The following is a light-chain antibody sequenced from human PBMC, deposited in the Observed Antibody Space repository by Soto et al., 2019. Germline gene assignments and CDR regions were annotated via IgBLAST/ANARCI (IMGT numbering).Light chain of an antibody. J-gene: IGKJ2*01. V-gene: IGKV1-39*01. CDR3: QQSYSNLYT. CDR1: QNIVRY. Sequence: DIQMTQSPSSLSASVGDRVTITCRASQNIVRYLNWYQHTPGQAPKPLIFGASRLESGVPSRFSGIGSGTFFTLTISSLQPEDFAIYYCQQSYSNLYTFGQGTRLEIK. CDR2: GAS.